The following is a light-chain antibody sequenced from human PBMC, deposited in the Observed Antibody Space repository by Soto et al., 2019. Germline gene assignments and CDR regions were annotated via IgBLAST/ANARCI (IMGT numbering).Light chain of an antibody. CDR3: QQRSDWPRELT. J-gene: IGKJ4*01. CDR2: DAS. CDR1: QSVSSS. Sequence: EIVLTQSPATLSLSPGERATLSCRASQSVSSSLAWYQQKPGQAPRLLIYDASNRATGIPARFSGSGSGTDFTLTISSLEPEDFAVYYCQQRSDWPRELTFGGGTKVEI. V-gene: IGKV3-11*01.